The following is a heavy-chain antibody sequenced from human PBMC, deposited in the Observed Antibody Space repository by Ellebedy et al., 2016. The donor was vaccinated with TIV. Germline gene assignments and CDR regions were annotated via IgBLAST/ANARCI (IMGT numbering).Heavy chain of an antibody. Sequence: KVSCXGSGYSFTSYWIGWVRQMPGKGLEWMGIIYPGDSDTRYSPSFQGQVTISADKSISTAYLQWSSLKASDTAMYYCARHATEYYYDSSGYNRDWFDPWGQGTLVTVSS. CDR3: ARHATEYYYDSSGYNRDWFDP. J-gene: IGHJ5*02. CDR2: IYPGDSDT. CDR1: GYSFTSYW. D-gene: IGHD3-22*01. V-gene: IGHV5-51*01.